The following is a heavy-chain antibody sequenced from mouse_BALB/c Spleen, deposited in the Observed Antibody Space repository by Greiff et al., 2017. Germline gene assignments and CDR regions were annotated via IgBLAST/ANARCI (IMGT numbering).Heavy chain of an antibody. V-gene: IGHV1-77*01. CDR3: ARYGNYWYFDV. J-gene: IGHJ1*01. D-gene: IGHD2-1*01. CDR1: GYTFTDYY. Sequence: VQLQQSGAELARPGASVKLSCKASGYTFTDYYINWVKQRTGQGLEWIGEIYPGSGNTYYNEKFKGKATLTADKSSSTAYMQLSSLTSEDSAVYFCARYGNYWYFDVWGAGTTVTVSS. CDR2: IYPGSGNT.